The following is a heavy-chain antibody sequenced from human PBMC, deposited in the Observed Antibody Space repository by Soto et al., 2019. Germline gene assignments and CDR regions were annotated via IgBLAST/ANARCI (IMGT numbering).Heavy chain of an antibody. CDR1: GGSFCGYY. CDR3: ARVPTSDIVVVVAAQDAFDI. D-gene: IGHD2-15*01. V-gene: IGHV4-34*01. CDR2: INHSGST. J-gene: IGHJ3*02. Sequence: SETLSLTCAVYGGSFCGYYWSWIRQPPGKGLEWIGEINHSGSTNYNPSLKSRVTISVDTSKNQFSLKLSSVTAADTAVYYCARVPTSDIVVVVAAQDAFDIWGQGTMVTVSS.